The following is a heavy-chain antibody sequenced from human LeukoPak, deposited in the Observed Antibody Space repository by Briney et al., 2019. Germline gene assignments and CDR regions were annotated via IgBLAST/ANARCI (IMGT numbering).Heavy chain of an antibody. J-gene: IGHJ4*02. CDR2: INDSGST. CDR3: ARDRGIAVAGEETNGPLGY. Sequence: SETLSLTCAVYGGSFSGYYWSWIRQPPGKGLEWIGEINDSGSTNYNPSLKSRVTISVDTSKNQFSLKLSSVTAADTAVYYCARDRGIAVAGEETNGPLGYWGQGTLVTVSS. V-gene: IGHV4-34*01. CDR1: GGSFSGYY. D-gene: IGHD6-19*01.